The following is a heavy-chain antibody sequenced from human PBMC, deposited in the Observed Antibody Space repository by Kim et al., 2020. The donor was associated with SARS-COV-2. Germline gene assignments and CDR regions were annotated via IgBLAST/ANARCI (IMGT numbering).Heavy chain of an antibody. D-gene: IGHD3-10*01. Sequence: KFQGRVTMTRDTSTSTVYMELSSLRSEDTAVYYCASGELLWFGELSLDYWGQGTLVTVSS. CDR3: ASGELLWFGELSLDY. J-gene: IGHJ4*02. V-gene: IGHV1-46*01.